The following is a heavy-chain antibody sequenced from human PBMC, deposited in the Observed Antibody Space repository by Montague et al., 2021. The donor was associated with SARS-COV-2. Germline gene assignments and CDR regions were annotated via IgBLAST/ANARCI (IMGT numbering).Heavy chain of an antibody. V-gene: IGHV4-34*01. CDR2: INHSGST. J-gene: IGHJ4*02. Sequence: SETLSLTCAVYGGSFSGYYWSWIRQLPGKGLEWIVDINHSGSTNYNPSLKSRVSISVDTSKNQFSLKLSSVTAADTAVYYCARAIVDVTMMVVVMTGVEHYFAFWGQGTLVTVSS. CDR3: ARAIVDVTMMVVVMTGVEHYFAF. CDR1: GGSFSGYY. D-gene: IGHD3-22*01.